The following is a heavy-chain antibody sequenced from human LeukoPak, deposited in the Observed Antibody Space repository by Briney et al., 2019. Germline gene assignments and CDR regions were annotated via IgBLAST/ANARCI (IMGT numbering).Heavy chain of an antibody. CDR1: GYTFTGYY. Sequence: ASVKVSCKASGYTFTGYYMHWVRQAPGQGLEWMGWINPNSGGTNYAQKFQGRVTMTRDTSISPAYMELSRLRSDDTAVYYCARRRYCSGGSCYYFDYWGQGTLVTVSS. J-gene: IGHJ4*02. D-gene: IGHD2-15*01. V-gene: IGHV1-2*02. CDR3: ARRRYCSGGSCYYFDY. CDR2: INPNSGGT.